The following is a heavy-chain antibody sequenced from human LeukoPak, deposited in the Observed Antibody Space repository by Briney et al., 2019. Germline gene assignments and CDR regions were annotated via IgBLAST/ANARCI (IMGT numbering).Heavy chain of an antibody. D-gene: IGHD5-24*01. Sequence: GGSLRLSCAASGFTVNNNYVSWVRQAPGKGLEWVSVIYGGGSTYYADSVKGRFTISRDNSKSTVYLQMNSLRAEDAAVYYCARVQRSSNWFDPWGQGTLVTVSS. CDR1: GFTVNNNY. CDR2: IYGGGST. J-gene: IGHJ5*02. CDR3: ARVQRSSNWFDP. V-gene: IGHV3-53*01.